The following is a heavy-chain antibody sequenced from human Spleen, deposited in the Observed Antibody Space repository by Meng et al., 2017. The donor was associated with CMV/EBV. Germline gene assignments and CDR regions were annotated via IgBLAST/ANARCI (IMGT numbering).Heavy chain of an antibody. CDR3: ARDPEWKHGY. V-gene: IGHV3-33*08. Sequence: GGSLRLSCAASGFTFSSYGMHWVRQAPGKGLEWVAVIWYDGSNKHYVDSVKGRFTISRDNSRNTVYLQMNSLRVEDTAVYYCARDPEWKHGYWGQGTLVTVSS. CDR1: GFTFSSYG. J-gene: IGHJ4*02. D-gene: IGHD3-3*01. CDR2: IWYDGSNK.